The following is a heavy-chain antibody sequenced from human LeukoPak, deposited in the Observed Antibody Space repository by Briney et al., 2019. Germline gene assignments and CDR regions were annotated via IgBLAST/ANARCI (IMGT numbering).Heavy chain of an antibody. CDR3: ANIVVVPAAIGKQYGMDV. CDR2: INHSGST. D-gene: IGHD2-2*01. J-gene: IGHJ6*02. V-gene: IGHV4-34*01. CDR1: GGSFSGYY. Sequence: SETLSLTRAVYGGSFSGYYWSWIRQPPGKGLEWIGEINHSGSTNYNPSLKSRVTISVDTSKNQFSLKLSSVTAADTAVYYCANIVVVPAAIGKQYGMDVWGQGTTVTVSS.